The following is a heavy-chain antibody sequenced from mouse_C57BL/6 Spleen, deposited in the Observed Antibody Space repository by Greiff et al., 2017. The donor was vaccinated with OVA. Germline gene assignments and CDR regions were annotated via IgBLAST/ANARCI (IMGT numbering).Heavy chain of an antibody. V-gene: IGHV1-50*01. J-gene: IGHJ4*01. D-gene: IGHD3-2*02. CDR1: GYTFTSYW. CDR2: IDPSDSYT. CDR3: ARPAQATEGRYAMDY. Sequence: QVQLQQPGAELVKPGASVKLSCKASGYTFTSYWMQWVKQRPGQGLEWIGEIDPSDSYTNYNQKFKGKATLTVATSSSTAYMQLSSLTSEDSAVYYCARPAQATEGRYAMDYWGQGTSGTVSS.